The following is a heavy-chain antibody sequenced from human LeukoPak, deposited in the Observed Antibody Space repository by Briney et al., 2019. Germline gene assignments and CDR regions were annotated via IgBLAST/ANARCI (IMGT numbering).Heavy chain of an antibody. V-gene: IGHV4-4*07. CDR1: GDSISSYY. D-gene: IGHD2-8*01. Sequence: TSETRSLTCTVSGDSISSYYWSWIRQPAGKGRQWIGRIYTSGTTNYNPSLKSRLTMSIDTSKNQFSLRLSSVTAADTAVYYCVREGTYRTHGVCYEYWGQGTLVTVSS. CDR3: VREGTYRTHGVCYEY. CDR2: IYTSGTT. J-gene: IGHJ4*02.